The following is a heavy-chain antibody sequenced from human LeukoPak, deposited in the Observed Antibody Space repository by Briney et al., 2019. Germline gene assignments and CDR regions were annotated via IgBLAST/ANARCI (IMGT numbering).Heavy chain of an antibody. Sequence: PGGSLRLSCAASGFTFSNYWMNWVRQAPGKGLEWVANIKQDGSAKYYVDSVKGRFTISGDNAKNSLYLQMNSLGAEDTAVYYCARTIREQWLTIDYWGQGTLVTFSS. CDR3: ARTIREQWLTIDY. D-gene: IGHD6-19*01. CDR1: GFTFSNYW. V-gene: IGHV3-7*04. CDR2: IKQDGSAK. J-gene: IGHJ4*02.